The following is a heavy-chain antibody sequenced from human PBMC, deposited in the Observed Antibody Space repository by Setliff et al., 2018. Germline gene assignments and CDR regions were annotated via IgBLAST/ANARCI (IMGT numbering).Heavy chain of an antibody. J-gene: IGHJ4*02. CDR3: ARQPPRELQVYYFDF. Sequence: ETLSLTCAVYGGSFSGYYWSWIRQPPGKGLEWVANIKQDGSEKYYVDSVKGRFTISRDNAKNSLYLQMNSLRVEDTAVYYCARQPPRELQVYYFDFWGQGTLVTVSS. D-gene: IGHD3-10*01. V-gene: IGHV3-7*01. CDR1: GGSFSGYY. CDR2: IKQDGSEK.